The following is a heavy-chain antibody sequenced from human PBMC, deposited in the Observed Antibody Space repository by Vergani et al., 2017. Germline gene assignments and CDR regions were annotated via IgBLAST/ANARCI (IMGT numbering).Heavy chain of an antibody. V-gene: IGHV3-9*01. CDR3: AKSRSTHYYYYYMDV. J-gene: IGHJ6*03. D-gene: IGHD2-15*01. CDR2: ISWNSGSI. CDR1: GFTFDDYA. Sequence: EVQLVESGGGLVQPGRSLRLSCAASGFTFDDYAMHWVRQAPGKGLVWVSGISWNSGSIGYADSVKGRFTISRDNAKNSLYLQMNSLRAEDTALYYCAKSRSTHYYYYYMDVWGKGTTVTVSS.